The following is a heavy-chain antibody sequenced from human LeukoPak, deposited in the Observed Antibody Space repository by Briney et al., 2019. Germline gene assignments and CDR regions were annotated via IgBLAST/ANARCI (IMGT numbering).Heavy chain of an antibody. V-gene: IGHV7-4-1*02. CDR1: GYSFTSYA. J-gene: IGHJ4*02. Sequence: GASVKVSCKASGYSFTSYAMNWVRQAPGQGLEWMGWINTNTGNPTYAQGFTGRFVFSLDTSVSTAFLQISSLKAEDTAVYYCASSPSNYDILTGYLLWWDWDQGTLVTVSS. D-gene: IGHD3-9*01. CDR3: ASSPSNYDILTGYLLWWD. CDR2: INTNTGNP.